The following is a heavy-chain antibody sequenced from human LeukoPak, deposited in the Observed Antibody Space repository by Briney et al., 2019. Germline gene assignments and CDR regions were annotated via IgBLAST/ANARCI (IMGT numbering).Heavy chain of an antibody. V-gene: IGHV3-23*01. Sequence: GGSLRLSCAASGFTFSSYSMNWVRQAPGKGLEWVSVIIPSGGSAYYADSVKGRFTISRDNSENTLYLQMNNLRAEDTAVYYCAKVMGSYYSYSMDVWGQGTTVTVSS. J-gene: IGHJ6*02. CDR1: GFTFSSYS. CDR2: IIPSGGSA. D-gene: IGHD3-16*01. CDR3: AKVMGSYYSYSMDV.